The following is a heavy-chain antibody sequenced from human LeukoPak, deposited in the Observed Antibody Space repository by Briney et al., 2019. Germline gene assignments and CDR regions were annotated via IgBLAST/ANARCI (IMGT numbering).Heavy chain of an antibody. V-gene: IGHV4-59*06. CDR1: GGSISSYY. CDR3: ARAHYYDSRAFDI. CDR2: IYYSGGT. Sequence: SETLSLTCTVSGGSISSYYWSWIRQHPEKGLEWIGYIYYSGGTYYTPSLRSRVTMSVDTSNNQFSLKLSSVTAADSAVYYCARAHYYDSRAFDIWGQGTMVTVSS. J-gene: IGHJ3*02. D-gene: IGHD3-22*01.